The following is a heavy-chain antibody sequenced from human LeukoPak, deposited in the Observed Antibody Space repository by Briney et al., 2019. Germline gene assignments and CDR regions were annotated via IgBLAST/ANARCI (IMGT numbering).Heavy chain of an antibody. CDR3: ARDGVRFDAFDI. Sequence: ASVKVSCKASGGTFSSYAISWVRQAPGQGLEWMGRIIPILGIANYAQKFQGRVTITADKSTSTAYMELSSLRSEDTAVYYCARDGVRFDAFDIWGQGTVVTVSS. V-gene: IGHV1-69*04. J-gene: IGHJ3*02. CDR1: GGTFSSYA. D-gene: IGHD3-3*01. CDR2: IIPILGIA.